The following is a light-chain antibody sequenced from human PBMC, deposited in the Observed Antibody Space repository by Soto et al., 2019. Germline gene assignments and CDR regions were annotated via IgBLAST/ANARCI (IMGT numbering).Light chain of an antibody. CDR1: SSDVGGYNY. CDR2: DVS. V-gene: IGLV2-11*01. J-gene: IGLJ2*01. Sequence: QSVLTQPRSVSGSPGQSVTISCTGTSSDVGGYNYVSWYQQHPGKAPKLMIYDVSKRPSGVPDRFSGSKSGNTASLTISGLQAEDEADYYCCSYARSTGVFGGGTKLTVL. CDR3: CSYARSTGV.